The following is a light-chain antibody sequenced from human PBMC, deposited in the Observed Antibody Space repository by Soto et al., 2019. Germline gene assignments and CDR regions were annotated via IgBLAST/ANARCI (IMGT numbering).Light chain of an antibody. V-gene: IGKV3-20*01. J-gene: IGKJ4*02. CDR1: QTVTNTY. CDR2: GAS. Sequence: EVVLTQSPGTLSLSPGEKATLSCRASQTVTNTYIAWYQQKPGQPPRLLIYGASNRAAGIPERFSGSGSGTAFTLTISSLEPDDFAVYFWHQRGRASRTFGGGTRVHI. CDR3: HQRGRASRT.